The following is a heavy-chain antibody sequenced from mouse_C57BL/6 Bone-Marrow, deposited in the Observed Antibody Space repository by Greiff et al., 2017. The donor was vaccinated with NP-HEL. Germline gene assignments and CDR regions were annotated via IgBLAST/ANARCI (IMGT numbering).Heavy chain of an antibody. CDR3: TTIGANWDLFAY. J-gene: IGHJ3*01. Sequence: EVQLVESGAELVRPGASVKLSCTASGFNIKDDYMHWVKQRPEQGLEWIGWIDPENGDTEYASKFQGKATITADTSSNTAYLQLSSLTSEDTAVYYCTTIGANWDLFAYWGQGTLVTVSA. CDR1: GFNIKDDY. CDR2: IDPENGDT. D-gene: IGHD4-1*01. V-gene: IGHV14-4*01.